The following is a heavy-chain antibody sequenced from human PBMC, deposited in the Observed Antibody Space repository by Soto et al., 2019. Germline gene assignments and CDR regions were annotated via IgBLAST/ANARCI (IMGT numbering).Heavy chain of an antibody. Sequence: GSLRLSCAASGXTFSNYAMSWVRQAPVKGVEWVSAIIGSGGSTYYAEYVKGRFTISRDNSKNTVYLQMNSLRAEDTAVYYFASPIEITIFGVVTVYYWGQGTLATVSS. CDR2: IIGSGGST. D-gene: IGHD3-3*01. V-gene: IGHV3-23*01. J-gene: IGHJ4*02. CDR1: GXTFSNYA. CDR3: ASPIEITIFGVVTVYY.